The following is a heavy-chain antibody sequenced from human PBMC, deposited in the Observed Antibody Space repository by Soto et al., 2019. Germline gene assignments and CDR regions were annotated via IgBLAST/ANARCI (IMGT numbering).Heavy chain of an antibody. CDR2: IYYSGST. Sequence: QVQLQESGPGLVKPSETLSLTCTVSGGSISSYYWSWIRQPPGKGLEWIGSIYYSGSTNYNPSLNIPITISVDTSKNQSSLQLSSMTSANTAVYYCPSALIFTGYYIHAAFAIWGQGTMFTFSS. J-gene: IGHJ3*02. V-gene: IGHV4-59*01. CDR1: GGSISSYY. D-gene: IGHD3-9*01. CDR3: PSALIFTGYYIHAAFAI.